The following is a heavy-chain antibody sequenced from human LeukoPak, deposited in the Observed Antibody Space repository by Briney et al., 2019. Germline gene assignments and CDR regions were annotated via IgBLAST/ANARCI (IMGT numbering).Heavy chain of an antibody. Sequence: GGSLRLSCAASGFTFSSFAMSWVRQAPGKGLEWVSVIYSGGSTYYADSVKGRFTISRDNSENTLYLQMNSLRAEDTAVYYCARSPTDTSGYRSWGQGTLVTVSS. CDR3: ARSPTDTSGYRS. CDR1: GFTFSSFA. D-gene: IGHD3-22*01. J-gene: IGHJ5*02. CDR2: IYSGGST. V-gene: IGHV3-53*01.